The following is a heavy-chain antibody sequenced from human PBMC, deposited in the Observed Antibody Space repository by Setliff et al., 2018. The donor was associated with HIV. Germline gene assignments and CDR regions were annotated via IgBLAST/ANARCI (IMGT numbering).Heavy chain of an antibody. J-gene: IGHJ2*01. D-gene: IGHD6-19*01. V-gene: IGHV1-69*10. Sequence: SVKVSCKASGTNLDSFVVSWARQASGQGLEWMGGITPVIGRPIYAQRFHGRVTITAEKSTNTVYMELTSLTSDDTAVYYCARGVSDYITVAGFVYWYFDLWGRGTLVTVSS. CDR3: ARGVSDYITVAGFVYWYFDL. CDR2: ITPVIGRP. CDR1: GTNLDSFV.